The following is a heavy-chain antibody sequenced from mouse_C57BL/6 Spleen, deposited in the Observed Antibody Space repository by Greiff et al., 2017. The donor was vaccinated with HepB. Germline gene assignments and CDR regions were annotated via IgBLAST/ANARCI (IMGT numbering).Heavy chain of an antibody. J-gene: IGHJ4*01. D-gene: IGHD4-1*01. CDR3: ARRWDDYYAMDY. V-gene: IGHV1-81*01. CDR1: GYTFTSYG. CDR2: IYPRSGNT. Sequence: VQGVESGAELARPGASVKLSCKASGYTFTSYGISWVKQRTGQGLEWIGEIYPRSGNTYYNEKFKGKATLTADKSSSTAYMELRSLTSEDSAVYFCARRWDDYYAMDYWGQGTSVTVSS.